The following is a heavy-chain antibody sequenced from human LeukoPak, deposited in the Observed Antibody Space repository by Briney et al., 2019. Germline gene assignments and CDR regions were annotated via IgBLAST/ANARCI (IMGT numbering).Heavy chain of an antibody. D-gene: IGHD3-9*01. CDR1: GFTFSSYS. V-gene: IGHV3-21*01. CDR3: VRDGLAHTIYNWFDP. J-gene: IGHJ5*02. CDR2: ISSSSSYI. Sequence: GGSLRLSCAASGFTFSSYSMNWVRQAPGKGLEWVSSISSSSSYIYYADSVKGRFTISRDNAKNSLYLQMNSLRAEDTAVYFCVRDGLAHTIYNWFDPWGQGTLVTVSS.